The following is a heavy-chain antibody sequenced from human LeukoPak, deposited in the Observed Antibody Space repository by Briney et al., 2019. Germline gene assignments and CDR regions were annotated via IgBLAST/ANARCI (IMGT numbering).Heavy chain of an antibody. CDR3: ARSYYLLFDY. D-gene: IGHD3-16*01. V-gene: IGHV4-59*08. CDR2: IYYSGST. Sequence: SETLSLTCTVSGGSISSYYWSWIRQPPGKGLEWIGYIYYSGSTNYNPSLKSRVTISVDKSKNQFSLKLSSVTAADTAVYYCARSYYLLFDYWGQGTLVTVSS. J-gene: IGHJ4*02. CDR1: GGSISSYY.